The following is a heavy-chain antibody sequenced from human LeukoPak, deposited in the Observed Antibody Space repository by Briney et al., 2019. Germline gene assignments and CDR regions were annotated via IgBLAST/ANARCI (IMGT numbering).Heavy chain of an antibody. CDR1: GGSIRSYY. D-gene: IGHD2-2*01. Sequence: SETLSLTCTVSGGSIRSYYWSWIRQPPGKGLEWLGYIYYSGSTNYNPSLKSRVTISVDTSKNQVSLKLSSVTAADTAVYYCARTNIVVVPATTEDHFYYYGMDVWGQGTTVTVSS. V-gene: IGHV4-59*01. CDR3: ARTNIVVVPATTEDHFYYYGMDV. J-gene: IGHJ6*02. CDR2: IYYSGST.